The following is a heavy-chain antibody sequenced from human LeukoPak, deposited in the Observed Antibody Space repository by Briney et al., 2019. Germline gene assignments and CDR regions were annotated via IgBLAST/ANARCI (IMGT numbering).Heavy chain of an antibody. CDR2: MNPNSGNT. J-gene: IGHJ4*02. D-gene: IGHD3-3*01. Sequence: ASVKVSCKASGYTFTSYDINWVRQATGHGLEWMGWMNPNSGNTGYAQKFQGRVTMTRNTSISTAYMELSSLRSEDTAVYYCARETYYDFWSGYYAIDYWGQGTLVTVSS. CDR3: ARETYYDFWSGYYAIDY. V-gene: IGHV1-8*01. CDR1: GYTFTSYD.